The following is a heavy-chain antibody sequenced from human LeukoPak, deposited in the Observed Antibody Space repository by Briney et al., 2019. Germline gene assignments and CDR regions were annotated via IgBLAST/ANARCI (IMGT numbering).Heavy chain of an antibody. CDR1: GGTFSSYA. D-gene: IGHD2-21*01. CDR2: IIPIFGTA. CDR3: ASLVVIAIPSAFDI. V-gene: IGHV1-69*05. Sequence: ASVKVSCKASGGTFSSYAISWVRQAPGQGLEWMGGIIPIFGTANYAQKFQGRVTITTDESTSTAYMELSSLRPEDTAVYYCASLVVIAIPSAFDIWGQGTMVTVSS. J-gene: IGHJ3*02.